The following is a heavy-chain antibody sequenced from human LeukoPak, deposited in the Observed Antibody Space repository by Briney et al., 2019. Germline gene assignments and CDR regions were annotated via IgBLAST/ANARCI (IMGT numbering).Heavy chain of an antibody. CDR2: LSSGRSP. CDR3: ARQLGYCAAGTCYFDS. CDR1: GFAISTYA. J-gene: IGHJ4*01. Sequence: GGSLRLSCAASGFAISTYAMAWVRQAPGKGLEWISSLSSGRSPSYSDSLEGRLTMSSDNARSTLYLQMDNLRGEDTAMYYCARQLGYCAAGTCYFDSWGHGTQVTVSS. D-gene: IGHD2-8*02. V-gene: IGHV3-69-1*01.